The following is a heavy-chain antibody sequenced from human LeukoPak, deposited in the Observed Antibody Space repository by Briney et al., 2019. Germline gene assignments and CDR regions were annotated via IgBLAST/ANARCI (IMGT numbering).Heavy chain of an antibody. CDR2: ISSSGSTI. CDR1: GFTFSDYY. V-gene: IGHV3-11*01. CDR3: ARDRRLLKAFDI. J-gene: IGHJ3*02. Sequence: GGSLRLSCAASGFTFSDYYISWIRQAPGKGLEWVSYISSSGSTIYYADSVKGRFTISRDNAKNSLYLQMNSLRAEDTAVYYCARDRRLLKAFDIWGQGTMVTVSS.